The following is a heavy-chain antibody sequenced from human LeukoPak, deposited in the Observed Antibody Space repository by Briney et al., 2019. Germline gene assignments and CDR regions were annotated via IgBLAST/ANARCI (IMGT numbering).Heavy chain of an antibody. V-gene: IGHV3-9*01. CDR3: AKDNRRHYTSGPNPDSLH. CDR1: GFIFTNYA. Sequence: GGSLRLSCAGSGFIFTNYAMHWVRQPPGKGLEWVSGISWNSGTIDYADSVRGRFTISRDNAKNSLYLQMDSLRVEDTAFYYCAKDNRRHYTSGPNPDSLHWGQGALVTVSS. J-gene: IGHJ4*02. CDR2: ISWNSGTI. D-gene: IGHD6-19*01.